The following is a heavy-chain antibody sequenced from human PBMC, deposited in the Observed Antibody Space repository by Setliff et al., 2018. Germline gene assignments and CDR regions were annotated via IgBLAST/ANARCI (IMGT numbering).Heavy chain of an antibody. J-gene: IGHJ4*02. CDR1: GGTFSSYG. V-gene: IGHV1-69*05. CDR3: ARGPPDFVVVPAAAKFDY. CDR2: TIPMFGTT. D-gene: IGHD2-2*01. Sequence: SVKVSCKASGGTFSSYGISWVRQAPGQGLEWMGGTIPMFGTTNYARKFQGRVTIITDESTSTAYMQLSSLGSEDTAVYYCARGPPDFVVVPAAAKFDYWGQGTLVTVSS.